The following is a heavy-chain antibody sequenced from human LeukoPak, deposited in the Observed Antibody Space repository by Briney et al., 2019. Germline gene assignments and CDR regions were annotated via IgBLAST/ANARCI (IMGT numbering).Heavy chain of an antibody. J-gene: IGHJ4*02. Sequence: GGSLRLSCAASGFTFSNAWMSWVRQAPGKGLEWVGRIKSKTDGGTTDYAAPVKGRFTISRDDSKNSLYLQMNSLKAEDTAVYYCTSLSGYSGYDPLYYWGQGTLVTVSS. CDR1: GFTFSNAW. CDR2: IKSKTDGGTT. CDR3: TSLSGYSGYDPLYY. D-gene: IGHD5-12*01. V-gene: IGHV3-15*01.